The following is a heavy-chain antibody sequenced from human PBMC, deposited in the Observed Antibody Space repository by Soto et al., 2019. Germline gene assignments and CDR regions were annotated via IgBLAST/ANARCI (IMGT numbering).Heavy chain of an antibody. J-gene: IGHJ4*02. CDR1: GYTFTSYD. Sequence: QVQLVQSGAEVKKPGASVKVSCKASGYTFTSYDINWVRQATGQGLEWMGWMNPNSGNTGYAQKFQGRVTMTRNTSISTSYMELRSLRSDEKAVYYCERTIYGDNVEYWRQGTLVTVSS. V-gene: IGHV1-8*01. D-gene: IGHD4-17*01. CDR3: ERTIYGDNVEY. CDR2: MNPNSGNT.